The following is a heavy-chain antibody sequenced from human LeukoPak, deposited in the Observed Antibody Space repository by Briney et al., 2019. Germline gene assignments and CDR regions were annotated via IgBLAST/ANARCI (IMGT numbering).Heavy chain of an antibody. V-gene: IGHV4-31*03. CDR2: IYYSGST. D-gene: IGHD6-19*01. CDR1: GGSISSGGYY. CDR3: PRERGYSSGWYNWFDP. Sequence: PSQTPSLTCTVSGGSISSGGYYWSWIRQHPGKGLEWIGYIYYSGSTYYNPSLKSRVTISVDTSKNQFSLKLSSVTAADTAVYYCPRERGYSSGWYNWFDPWGQGTLVTVSS. J-gene: IGHJ5*02.